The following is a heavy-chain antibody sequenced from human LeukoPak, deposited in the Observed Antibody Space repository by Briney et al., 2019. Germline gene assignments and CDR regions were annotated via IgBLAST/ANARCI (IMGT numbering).Heavy chain of an antibody. D-gene: IGHD2-15*01. Sequence: SQTLSLTCTVSGGSISSGDYYWSWIRQPPGKGLEWIGYIYYSGSTYYNPSLKSRVTISVDTSKNQFSLKLSSVTAADTAVYYCARERSPAATQSCFDYWGQGTLVTVSS. CDR1: GGSISSGDYY. CDR2: IYYSGST. V-gene: IGHV4-30-4*01. J-gene: IGHJ4*02. CDR3: ARERSPAATQSCFDY.